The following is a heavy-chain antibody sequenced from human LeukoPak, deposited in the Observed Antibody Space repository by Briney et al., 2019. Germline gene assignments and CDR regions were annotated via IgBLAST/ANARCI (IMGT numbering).Heavy chain of an antibody. CDR1: VFTFSSYD. J-gene: IGHJ4*02. D-gene: IGHD6-19*01. CDR3: AREAVAGTKFLFDY. CDR2: IKQDGSDK. Sequence: GGSLRLSCAPSVFTFSSYDMNWVRHAPGKGVEWVANIKQDGSDKYYVDSVKRRFTISRDNAKNSLYLQMNSLRAEDTAVYYCAREAVAGTKFLFDYWGQGTLVTVSS. V-gene: IGHV3-7*05.